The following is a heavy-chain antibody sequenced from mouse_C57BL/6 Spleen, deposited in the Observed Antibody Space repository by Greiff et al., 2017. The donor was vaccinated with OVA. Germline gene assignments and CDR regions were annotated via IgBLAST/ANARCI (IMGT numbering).Heavy chain of an antibody. CDR1: GYAFSSSW. D-gene: IGHD2-4*01. J-gene: IGHJ3*01. V-gene: IGHV1-82*01. CDR3: ARGIYYDYGRFAY. Sequence: QVQLQQSGPELVKPGASVKISCKASGYAFSSSWMNWVKQRPGKGLEWIGRIYPGDGDTNYNGKFKGKATLTADKSSSTAYMQLSSLTSEDAAVYFGARGIYYDYGRFAYGGQGTLVSVSA. CDR2: IYPGDGDT.